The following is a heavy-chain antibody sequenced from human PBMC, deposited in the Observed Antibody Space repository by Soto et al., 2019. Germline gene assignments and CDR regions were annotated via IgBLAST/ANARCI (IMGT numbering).Heavy chain of an antibody. V-gene: IGHV3-23*01. CDR2: LSDSGGSI. Sequence: GGSLRPSCTASGFTFSRHAMTWVRQAPGKGLEWVSGLSDSGGSIYYADSVKGRFTISRDNSMNTLYLQMNTLRAEDTAIYYCAKVSSSWYAGFFDLWGQGT. J-gene: IGHJ4*02. CDR3: AKVSSSWYAGFFDL. CDR1: GFTFSRHA. D-gene: IGHD6-13*01.